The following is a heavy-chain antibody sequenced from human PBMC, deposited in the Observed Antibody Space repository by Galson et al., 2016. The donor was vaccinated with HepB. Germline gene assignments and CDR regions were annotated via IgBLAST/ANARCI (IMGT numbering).Heavy chain of an antibody. J-gene: IGHJ4*02. CDR3: AKYNVGDQVVLGFGF. Sequence: LEWVSLISGSGDTTYYTDSVKGRFTISRDNSKNTLYLQMNSLRAEDTAVYYCAKYNVGDQVVLGFGFWGQGTLVTVSS. D-gene: IGHD3-10*01. V-gene: IGHV3-23*01. CDR2: ISGSGDTT.